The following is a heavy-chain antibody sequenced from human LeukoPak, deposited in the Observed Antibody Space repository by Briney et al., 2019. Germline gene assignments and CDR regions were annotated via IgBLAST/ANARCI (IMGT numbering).Heavy chain of an antibody. Sequence: ASVKVSCKASGYTFTGYAMHWVRPAPGQRLEWMGWINAGNGNTKYSQKFQGRVTITRDTSASTAYMELSSLRSEDTAAYYCAVLKSILTGYYTLVFDYWGQGTLVTVSS. CDR3: AVLKSILTGYYTLVFDY. J-gene: IGHJ4*02. V-gene: IGHV1-3*01. CDR2: INAGNGNT. D-gene: IGHD3-9*01. CDR1: GYTFTGYA.